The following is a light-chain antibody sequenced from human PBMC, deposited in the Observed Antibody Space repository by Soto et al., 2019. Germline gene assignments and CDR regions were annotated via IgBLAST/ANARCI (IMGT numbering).Light chain of an antibody. CDR1: QSVSGW. Sequence: DIPLTQSHSTLSASLLETVPVXRRASQSVSGWLAWYQQKPGEAPKLLIYDASALPRGVPSRFSGSGSGTKFTLTIASLQPEDFATYYCQQYETFSGTFGPGTKVDIK. CDR3: QQYETFSGT. V-gene: IGKV1-5*01. CDR2: DAS. J-gene: IGKJ1*01.